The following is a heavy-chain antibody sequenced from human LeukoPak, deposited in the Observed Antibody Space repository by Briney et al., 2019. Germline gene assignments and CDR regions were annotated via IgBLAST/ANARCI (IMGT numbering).Heavy chain of an antibody. CDR1: GFTFDDYG. J-gene: IGHJ6*03. CDR2: INWNAGST. V-gene: IGHV3-20*04. D-gene: IGHD3-3*01. CDR3: ARTSSLPYDFWSGSYYYYYYMDV. Sequence: PGGSLRLSCAASGFTFDDYGMSWVRQAPGKGLEWVSGINWNAGSTGYADSVKGRFTISRDNAKNSLYLQMNSLRAEDTALYYCARTSSLPYDFWSGSYYYYYYMDVWGKGTTVTVS.